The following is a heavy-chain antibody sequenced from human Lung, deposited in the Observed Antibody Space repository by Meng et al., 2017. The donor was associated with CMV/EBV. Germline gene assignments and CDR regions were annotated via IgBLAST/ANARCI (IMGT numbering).Heavy chain of an antibody. CDR3: ATVPLICLGSSCYKNMDV. CDR1: GFTFSTAW. D-gene: IGHD2-2*02. Sequence: SCAASGFTFSTAWMNWVRQAPGKGLEWVGGIKSKSDGVTTDYAAPVKGRFTISRDESKNTLYLQINSLKSEDTAVYYCATVPLICLGSSCYKNMDVWGQGTSVTVSS. V-gene: IGHV3-15*01. J-gene: IGHJ6*02. CDR2: IKSKSDGVTT.